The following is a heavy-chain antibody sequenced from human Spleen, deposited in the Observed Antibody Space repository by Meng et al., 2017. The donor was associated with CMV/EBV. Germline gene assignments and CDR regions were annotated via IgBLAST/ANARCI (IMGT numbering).Heavy chain of an antibody. J-gene: IGHJ4*02. V-gene: IGHV3-20*04. CDR2: INWNGYST. CDR3: ARDQRDGSSWTEY. Sequence: GGSLRLSCAASGFTFDDYGMSWVRQAPGKGLGWVSGINWNGYSTGYADSVKGRFTISRDNAKNSLYLQRSGLRAEGTAFYYCARDQRDGSSWTEYWGQGTLVTVSS. CDR1: GFTFDDYG. D-gene: IGHD3-22*01.